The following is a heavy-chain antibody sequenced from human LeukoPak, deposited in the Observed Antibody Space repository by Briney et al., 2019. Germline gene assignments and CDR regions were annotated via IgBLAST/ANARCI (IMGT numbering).Heavy chain of an antibody. CDR3: AKDSPGGTNFDY. J-gene: IGHJ4*02. V-gene: IGHV3-23*01. CDR1: GFTFSSYA. Sequence: PGGSLRLSCAASGFTFSSYAMSWVRQAPGKGLEWVSAISGSGGSTYYADSVKGRFTISRDTSQDPLYLQMNSLRAEDTAVYYCAKDSPGGTNFDYWGQGTLVTVSS. CDR2: ISGSGGST.